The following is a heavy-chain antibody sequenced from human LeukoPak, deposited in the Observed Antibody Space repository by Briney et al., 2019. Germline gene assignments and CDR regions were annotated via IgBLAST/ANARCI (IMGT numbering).Heavy chain of an antibody. Sequence: GGSLRLSCAASGFAFNNYAMIWVRRAPGKGLEWASTISGSGGSTNYADSVKGRFTISRDNSKNTLFLQMNSLRAEDTAVYFCAKSAGFCSDGSCYPAKYYFDYWGQGTLVTVSS. CDR2: ISGSGGST. V-gene: IGHV3-23*01. CDR3: AKSAGFCSDGSCYPAKYYFDY. J-gene: IGHJ4*02. CDR1: GFAFNNYA. D-gene: IGHD2-15*01.